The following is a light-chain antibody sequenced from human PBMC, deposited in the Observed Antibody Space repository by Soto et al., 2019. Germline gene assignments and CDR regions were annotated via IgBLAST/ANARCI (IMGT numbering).Light chain of an antibody. J-gene: IGKJ3*01. CDR2: GVS. V-gene: IGKV3-20*01. CDR1: QSVGSTH. CDR3: QQYGTSPLT. Sequence: EIVLTQSPGTLSLSPGERATLSCRASQSVGSTHLAWYQQKPGQAPKLLIYGVSSRATGIPDRFSGSGSGTDFTLTISRLEPEDFAVYYCQQYGTSPLTFGPGTKVDI.